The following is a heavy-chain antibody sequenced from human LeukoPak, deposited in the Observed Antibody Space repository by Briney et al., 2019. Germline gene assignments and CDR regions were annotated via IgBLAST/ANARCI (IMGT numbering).Heavy chain of an antibody. D-gene: IGHD2-8*01. CDR2: VHSSGPT. CDR1: GGSISSDNYY. Sequence: SETLSLTCTVSGGSISSDNYYWNWLRQTPEKGLEWIGYVHSSGPTNYNPSLESRLTMSLDTTTNQFPLRLTSVATADTAVYYCARGSLIPDPKRASVWGQGVLVTVSS. J-gene: IGHJ4*02. CDR3: ARGSLIPDPKRASV. V-gene: IGHV4-61*01.